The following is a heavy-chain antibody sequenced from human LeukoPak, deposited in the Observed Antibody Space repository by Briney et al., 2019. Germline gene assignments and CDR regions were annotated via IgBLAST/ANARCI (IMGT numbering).Heavy chain of an antibody. J-gene: IGHJ1*01. CDR3: ASSIPREGITEIQK. CDR2: IYYSGST. D-gene: IGHD1-14*01. V-gene: IGHV4-59*08. CDR1: GGSISSYY. Sequence: PSETLSLTCTVSGGSISSYYWSWIRQPPGKGLEWIGYIYYSGSTNYNPSLKSRVTISVDTSKNQFSLKLSSVTAADTAVYYCASSIPREGITEIQKWGEGTLVTASS.